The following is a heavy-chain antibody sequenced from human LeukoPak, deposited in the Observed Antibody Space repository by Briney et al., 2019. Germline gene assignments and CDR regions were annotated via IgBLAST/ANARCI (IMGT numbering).Heavy chain of an antibody. V-gene: IGHV1-2*02. CDR1: GYTFTGYY. CDR3: ARDGGGFGELLLFDY. J-gene: IGHJ4*02. CDR2: INPNSAGT. D-gene: IGHD3-10*01. Sequence: ASVKVSCKASGYTFTGYYMHWVRQAPGQGLEWMGWINPNSAGTNYAQKFQDRVTMTRDTSISTAYMELSRLRSDDTAVYYCARDGGGFGELLLFDYWGQGTLVTVSS.